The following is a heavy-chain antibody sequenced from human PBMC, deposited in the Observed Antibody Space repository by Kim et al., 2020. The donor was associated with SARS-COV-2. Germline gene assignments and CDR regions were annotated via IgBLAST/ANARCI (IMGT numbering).Heavy chain of an antibody. J-gene: IGHJ4*02. V-gene: IGHV1-24*01. CDR3: ATLDSSRYYKEYYFDY. Sequence: ASVKVSCKVSGYTLTELSMHWVRQAPGKGLEWMGGFDPEDGATIYAQKFQGRVTMTEDTSTDTAYMELSSLRSEDTAVYYCATLDSSRYYKEYYFDYWGQGTLVTVSS. D-gene: IGHD3-22*01. CDR2: FDPEDGAT. CDR1: GYTLTELS.